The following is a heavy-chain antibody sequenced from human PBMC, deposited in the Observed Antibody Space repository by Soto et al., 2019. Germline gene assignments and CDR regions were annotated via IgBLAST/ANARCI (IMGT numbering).Heavy chain of an antibody. CDR2: IGGSDGST. J-gene: IGHJ2*01. V-gene: IGHV3-23*01. CDR1: GFPFSSYA. CDR3: ARDRAPPYWYFDL. Sequence: GGSLRLSCAASGFPFSSYAMAWVRQAPGKGLEWVSCIGGSDGSTYYADSVKGRFTISRDNAKNTLHLQMNSLRAEDTAVYYCARDRAPPYWYFDLWGRGTRVTVAS.